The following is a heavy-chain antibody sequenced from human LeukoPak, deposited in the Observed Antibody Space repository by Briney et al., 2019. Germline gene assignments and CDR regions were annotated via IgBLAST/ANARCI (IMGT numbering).Heavy chain of an antibody. CDR2: IYYSGST. CDR1: GGSISSYY. CDR3: AREFTYYYDSSGHGFDP. Sequence: SETLSLTCTVSGGSISSYYWSWTRQPPGRGLEWIGYIYYSGSTNYNPSLKSRVTISVDTSKNQFSLKLSSVTAADTAVYYCAREFTYYYDSSGHGFDPWGQGTLVTVSS. J-gene: IGHJ5*02. D-gene: IGHD3-22*01. V-gene: IGHV4-59*01.